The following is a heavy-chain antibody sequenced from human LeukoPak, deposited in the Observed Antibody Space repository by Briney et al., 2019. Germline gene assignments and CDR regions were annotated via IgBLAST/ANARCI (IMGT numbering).Heavy chain of an antibody. V-gene: IGHV4-30-4*08. CDR2: IYYSGST. Sequence: SETLSLTCTVSGGSISSGDYYWSWIRQPPGKGLEWIGCIYYSGSTYYNPSLKSRVTISVDTSKNQFSLKLSSVTAADTAVYYCARTVLRFLEWLPPRPYYYYMDVWGKGTTVTVSS. J-gene: IGHJ6*03. CDR1: GGSISSGDYY. D-gene: IGHD3-3*01. CDR3: ARTVLRFLEWLPPRPYYYYMDV.